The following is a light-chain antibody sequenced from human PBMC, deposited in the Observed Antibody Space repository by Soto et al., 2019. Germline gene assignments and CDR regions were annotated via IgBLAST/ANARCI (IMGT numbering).Light chain of an antibody. V-gene: IGKV3-11*01. Sequence: EIVLTQSPATLSLSPGERATLSCRASQSVSSSLAWYQQKTGQAPRLLIYDASNRATGIPARFSGGGSGTDFTLTISSLEPEDFAVYYCQQRSNWYTFGQGTKLEIK. CDR3: QQRSNWYT. CDR2: DAS. CDR1: QSVSSS. J-gene: IGKJ2*01.